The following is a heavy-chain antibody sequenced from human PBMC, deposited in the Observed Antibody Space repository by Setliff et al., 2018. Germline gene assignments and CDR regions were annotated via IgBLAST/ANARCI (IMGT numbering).Heavy chain of an antibody. V-gene: IGHV1-58*02. J-gene: IGHJ3*02. D-gene: IGHD6-19*01. CDR3: AAPTGYSSGWYDAFDI. Sequence: ASVKVSCKASGYTFTSHYMHWVRQAPGQGLEWMGWIVVGSGNTNYAQKFQERVTITRDMSTSTAYMELSSLRSEDTAVYYCAAPTGYSSGWYDAFDIWGQGTMVTVSS. CDR1: GYTFTSHY. CDR2: IVVGSGNT.